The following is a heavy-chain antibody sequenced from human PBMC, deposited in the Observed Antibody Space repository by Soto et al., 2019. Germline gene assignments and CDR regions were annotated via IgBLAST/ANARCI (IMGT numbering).Heavy chain of an antibody. CDR1: GFTFSSNS. CDR2: IDSTSMHI. J-gene: IGHJ5*02. CDR3: ARDHRAAPSFDP. D-gene: IGHD6-13*01. V-gene: IGHV3-21*01. Sequence: PGGSLRLSCAASGFTFSSNSMIWVRQAPGKGLEWVSYIDSTSMHIYYADSVKGRFTITRDNARNSLYLQMNSLRAEDTAVYYCARDHRAAPSFDPWGQGTLVTVSS.